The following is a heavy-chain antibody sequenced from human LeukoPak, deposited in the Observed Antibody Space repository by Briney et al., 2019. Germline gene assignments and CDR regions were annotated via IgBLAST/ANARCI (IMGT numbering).Heavy chain of an antibody. J-gene: IGHJ4*02. D-gene: IGHD1-14*01. CDR2: IYPGDSDT. V-gene: IGHV5-51*01. Sequence: GESLKISRKGSGYSFTNYWIGWVRQMPGKGLEWMGIIYPGDSDTRYSPSFQGHITISVDKSISTAYLQWSTLKAPDTAMYYCARREDHXXVXYWGQGTXXTXXS. CDR3: ARREDHXXVXY. CDR1: GYSFTNYW.